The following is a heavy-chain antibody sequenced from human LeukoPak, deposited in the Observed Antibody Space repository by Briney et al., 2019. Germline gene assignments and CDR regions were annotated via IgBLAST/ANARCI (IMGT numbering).Heavy chain of an antibody. CDR1: GYTFTGYY. D-gene: IGHD6-19*01. V-gene: IGHV1-2*02. Sequence: GASVKVSCKASGYTFTGYYMHWVRQAPGQGLEWMGWINPNSGGTNYAQKFQGRVTMTRDTSTSTAYMELRSLRSDDTAVYYCAREGLAVAHSPFDYWGQGTLVTVSS. CDR2: INPNSGGT. J-gene: IGHJ4*02. CDR3: AREGLAVAHSPFDY.